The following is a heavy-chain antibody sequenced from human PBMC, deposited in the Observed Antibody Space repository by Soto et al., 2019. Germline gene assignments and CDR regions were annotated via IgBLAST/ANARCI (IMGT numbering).Heavy chain of an antibody. D-gene: IGHD3-3*01. CDR1: GGSISSSSYY. CDR2: IYYSGST. J-gene: IGHJ4*02. CDR3: ARQPAYYDFWSGYTDY. Sequence: SETLSLTCTVSGGSISSSSYYWGWIRQPPGKGLEWIGSIYYSGSTYYNPSLKSRVTISVDTSKNQFSLKLSSVTAADTAVYYCARQPAYYDFWSGYTDYWGQGTLVTVSS. V-gene: IGHV4-39*01.